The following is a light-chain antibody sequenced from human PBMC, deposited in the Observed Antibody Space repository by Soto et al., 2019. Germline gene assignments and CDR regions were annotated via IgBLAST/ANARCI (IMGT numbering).Light chain of an antibody. Sequence: QSVLTQLRSVSGSPGQSVTIPCTGTSSDVGGYNYVSWYQQHPGKAPKLMIYDVSKRPSGVPDRFSGSKSGNTASLTISGLQAEDEADYYCCSYAGSFYVFGTGTKVTVL. CDR3: CSYAGSFYV. J-gene: IGLJ1*01. V-gene: IGLV2-11*01. CDR2: DVS. CDR1: SSDVGGYNY.